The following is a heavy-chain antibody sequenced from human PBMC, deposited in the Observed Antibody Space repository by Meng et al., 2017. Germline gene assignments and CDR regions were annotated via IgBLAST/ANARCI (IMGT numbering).Heavy chain of an antibody. CDR3: ARGSWGSSGTPIVFDY. CDR1: GGSFRGYY. CDR2: IDHSGST. V-gene: IGHV4-34*01. Sequence: LRLSCDVHGGSFRGYYWSGFRQPPGKGLEWFGEIDHSGSTNYTPSLKSRVTISVDTSKNQFCLQLSSVTAADTAVYYCARGSWGSSGTPIVFDYWGQGTLVTVSS. J-gene: IGHJ4*02. D-gene: IGHD6-13*01.